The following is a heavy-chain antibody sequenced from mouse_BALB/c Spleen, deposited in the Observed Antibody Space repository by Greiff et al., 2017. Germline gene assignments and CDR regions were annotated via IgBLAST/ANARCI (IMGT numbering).Heavy chain of an antibody. D-gene: IGHD2-1*01. CDR2: IYPGNSDT. CDR3: TRTYGNSYAMDY. J-gene: IGHJ4*01. CDR1: GYTFTSYW. V-gene: IGHV1-5*01. Sequence: VQLQQSGTVLARPGASVKMSCKASGYTFTSYWMHWVKQRPGQGLEWIGAIYPGNSDTSYNQKFKGKAKLTAVTSTSTAYMELSSLTNEDSAVYYCTRTYGNSYAMDYWGQGTSVTVSS.